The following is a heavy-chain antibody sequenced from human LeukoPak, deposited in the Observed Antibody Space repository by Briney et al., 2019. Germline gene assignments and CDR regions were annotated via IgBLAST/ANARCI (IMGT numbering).Heavy chain of an antibody. CDR1: GYSIGSGYY. Sequence: NPSETLSLTCAVSGYSIGSGYYWGWIRQPPGKGLEWVSSISSSSSYIYYADSVKGRFTISRDNAKNSLYLQMNSLRAEDTAVYYCARQGDITIYAPCDYWGQGTLVTVSS. D-gene: IGHD3-9*01. V-gene: IGHV3-21*01. J-gene: IGHJ4*02. CDR3: ARQGDITIYAPCDY. CDR2: ISSSSSYI.